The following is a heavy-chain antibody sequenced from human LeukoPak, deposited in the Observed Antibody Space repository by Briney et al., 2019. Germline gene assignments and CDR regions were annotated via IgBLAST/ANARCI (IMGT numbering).Heavy chain of an antibody. CDR1: GYTFTSCG. J-gene: IGHJ4*02. V-gene: IGHV1-18*01. CDR3: ARSLAAEIQLWSDGFLDF. CDR2: VGPYSSNR. Sequence: ASVTLSFTAAGYTFTSCGFNWVRQAPAQGLEWKGLVGPYSSNRKYSKKFQSRVIMITDTSSNIPYMQMMSLISADTAIYYCARSLAAEIQLWSDGFLDFWGQGTLVTVPS. D-gene: IGHD5-24*01.